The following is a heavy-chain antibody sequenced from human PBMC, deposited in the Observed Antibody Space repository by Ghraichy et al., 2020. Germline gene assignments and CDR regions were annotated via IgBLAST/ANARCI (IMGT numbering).Heavy chain of an antibody. CDR3: ARQGLVVSSATNWFDP. J-gene: IGHJ5*02. D-gene: IGHD2-15*01. Sequence: GGSLRLSCAATGFRLSIYWMSWVRQAPGKGLEWLANINQDGSEKYYVNSVKGRFTISRDNAKNSVYMQMNSLRAEDTALYYCARQGLVVSSATNWFDPRGQGILVTVSS. CDR2: INQDGSEK. CDR1: GFRLSIYW. V-gene: IGHV3-7*01.